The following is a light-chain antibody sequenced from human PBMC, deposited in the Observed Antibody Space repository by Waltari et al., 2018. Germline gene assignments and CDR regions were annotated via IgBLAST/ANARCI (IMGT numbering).Light chain of an antibody. CDR3: QLRIKWPPEIT. V-gene: IGKV3-11*01. Sequence: EIVLTQSPVTLSLSPGERATLPCRASQSVDSYLAWYQQKRGQPPRLPIYDTSNRATGIPARFSGSGSGTDFTLTISSLEPDDFAVYFCQLRIKWPPEITFGQGTRLEIK. CDR2: DTS. J-gene: IGKJ5*01. CDR1: QSVDSY.